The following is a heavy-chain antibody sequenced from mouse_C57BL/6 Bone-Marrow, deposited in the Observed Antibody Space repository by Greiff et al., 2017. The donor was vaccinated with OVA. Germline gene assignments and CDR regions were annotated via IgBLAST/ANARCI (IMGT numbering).Heavy chain of an antibody. D-gene: IGHD2-3*01. CDR3: ARGDGPWFAY. V-gene: IGHV5-17*01. Sequence: EVKLVESGGGLVKPGGSLKLSCAASGFTFSDYGMHWVRQAPEKGLEWVAYISSGSSTIYYADTLKGRFTISRDNAKNTLFLQMTSLRSEDTAMYYCARGDGPWFAYWGQGTLVTVSA. J-gene: IGHJ3*01. CDR1: GFTFSDYG. CDR2: ISSGSSTI.